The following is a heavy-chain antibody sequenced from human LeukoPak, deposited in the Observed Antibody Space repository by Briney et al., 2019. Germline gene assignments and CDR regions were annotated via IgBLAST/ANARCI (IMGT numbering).Heavy chain of an antibody. CDR1: GFTFSSYN. D-gene: IGHD3-10*01. J-gene: IGHJ4*02. Sequence: GGSLRLSCAASGFTFSSYNLHWVRQAPGKGLEWVALISYDGSNKYYADSVKGRFTISRDNSKNTLYLQMNSLRAEDTAVYYCARDHGGYLDYWGQGTLVTVSS. CDR3: ARDHGGYLDY. CDR2: ISYDGSNK. V-gene: IGHV3-30*03.